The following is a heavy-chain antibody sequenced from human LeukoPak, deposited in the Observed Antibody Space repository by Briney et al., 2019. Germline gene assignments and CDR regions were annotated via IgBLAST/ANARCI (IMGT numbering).Heavy chain of an antibody. Sequence: GGSLTLSCVASGFTFNNYAMSWVRQAPGKGLEWVSSISGSGPSTDYTDAVKGRFIISRDKSKNTLHLQMNSLRAEDTALYYCPRLPTFYYDSSGYHYDYWGQGTLVTVSS. CDR1: GFTFNNYA. CDR3: PRLPTFYYDSSGYHYDY. V-gene: IGHV3-23*01. CDR2: ISGSGPST. D-gene: IGHD3-22*01. J-gene: IGHJ4*02.